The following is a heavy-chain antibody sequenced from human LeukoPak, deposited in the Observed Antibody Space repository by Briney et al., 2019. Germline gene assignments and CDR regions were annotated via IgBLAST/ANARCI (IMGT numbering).Heavy chain of an antibody. J-gene: IGHJ5*02. CDR1: GFTFSSYA. CDR3: ARDRCSGGSCYSPWYGWFDP. CDR2: ISYDGSNK. V-gene: IGHV3-30*04. D-gene: IGHD2-15*01. Sequence: QTGGSLRLSCAASGFTFSSYAMHWVRQAPGKGLEGVAVISYDGSNKYYADSVKGRFTISRDNSKNTLYLQMNSLRAEDTAVYYCARDRCSGGSCYSPWYGWFDPWGQGTLVTVSS.